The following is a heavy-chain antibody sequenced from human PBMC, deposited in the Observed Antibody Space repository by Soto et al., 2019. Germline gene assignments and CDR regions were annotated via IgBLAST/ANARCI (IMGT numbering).Heavy chain of an antibody. D-gene: IGHD6-13*01. CDR2: IYYSGST. Sequence: SETLSLTCTVSGGSISSGGYYWSWIRQHPGKGLEWIGYIYYSGSTYYNPSLKSRVTISVDTSKNQFSLKLSSVTAADTAVYYCARGGTGYSSSWYYYWGQGTLVTVSS. J-gene: IGHJ4*02. V-gene: IGHV4-31*03. CDR1: GGSISSGGYY. CDR3: ARGGTGYSSSWYYY.